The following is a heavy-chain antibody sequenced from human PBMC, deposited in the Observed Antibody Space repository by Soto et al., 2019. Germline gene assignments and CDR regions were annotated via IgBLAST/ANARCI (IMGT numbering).Heavy chain of an antibody. CDR2: IYPGDSDV. V-gene: IGHV5-51*01. CDR3: VRGDMSYGSSGWFDP. D-gene: IGHD3-16*02. CDR1: GYSFTNYW. Sequence: GESLKISCKGSGYSFTNYWIGWVRQVPGKDLEWMGIIYPGDSDVRYSPSSQGQVTISADKSITTAYLQWSSLKASDTAMYYCVRGDMSYGSSGWFDPWGQGTLVTVSS. J-gene: IGHJ5*02.